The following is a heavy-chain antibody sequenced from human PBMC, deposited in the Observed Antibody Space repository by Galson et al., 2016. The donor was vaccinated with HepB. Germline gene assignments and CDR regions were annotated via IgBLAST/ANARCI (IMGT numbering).Heavy chain of an antibody. V-gene: IGHV1-3*01. CDR1: GYILTSYN. Sequence: SVKVSCKASGYILTSYNIHWVRQAPGQRLEWMGRINSGNGNTRYSQKFQDRVTITRDTSANTAYMELRSLRSEDTAGYYCARDRDGDYPYYYYVMDVWGQGTTVTVSS. CDR2: INSGNGNT. CDR3: ARDRDGDYPYYYYVMDV. D-gene: IGHD4-17*01. J-gene: IGHJ6*02.